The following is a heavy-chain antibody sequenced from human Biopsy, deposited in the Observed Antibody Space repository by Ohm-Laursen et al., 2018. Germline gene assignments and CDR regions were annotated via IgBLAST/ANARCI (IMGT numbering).Heavy chain of an antibody. Sequence: SSVKVSCKASGDTFTTSAISWVRQVPGQGLDWMGRIIPILGTVGYGQNFQGRVTIRADTSTTFLELTSLRYDDTAVYYCASGDIGGIGLDVWGLGTTVTVSS. CDR1: GDTFTTSA. V-gene: IGHV1-69*04. CDR3: ASGDIGGIGLDV. CDR2: IIPILGTV. D-gene: IGHD3-10*01. J-gene: IGHJ6*02.